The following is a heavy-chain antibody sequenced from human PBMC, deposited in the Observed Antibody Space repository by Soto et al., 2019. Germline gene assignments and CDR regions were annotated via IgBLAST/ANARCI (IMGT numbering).Heavy chain of an antibody. V-gene: IGHV4-59*01. CDR2: IYYSGST. CDR3: ARVRAAAGKGAVGRYYYYYGMDV. D-gene: IGHD6-13*01. CDR1: GGSISGYY. J-gene: IGHJ6*02. Sequence: SETLSLTCTVSGGSISGYYWSWIRQPPGKGLEWIGYIYYSGSTNYNPSLKSRVTISVDTSKNQFSLKLSSVTAADTAVYYCARVRAAAGKGAVGRYYYYYGMDVWGQGTTVTVSS.